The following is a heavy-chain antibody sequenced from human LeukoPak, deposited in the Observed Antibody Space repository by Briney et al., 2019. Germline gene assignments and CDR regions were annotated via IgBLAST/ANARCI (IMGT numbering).Heavy chain of an antibody. Sequence: GGSLRLSCAASGFTFDDYAMHWVRQAPGKGLEWVSGISWNSGSIGYADSVKGRFTISRDNAKNSLYLQMNSLRAEDTALYYWAKDFDRWSPWYFDYWGQGTLVTVSS. V-gene: IGHV3-9*01. D-gene: IGHD2-15*01. J-gene: IGHJ4*02. CDR3: AKDFDRWSPWYFDY. CDR1: GFTFDDYA. CDR2: ISWNSGSI.